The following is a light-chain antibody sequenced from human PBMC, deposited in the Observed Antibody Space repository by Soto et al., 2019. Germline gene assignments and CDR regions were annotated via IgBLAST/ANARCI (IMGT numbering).Light chain of an antibody. CDR1: SSNIGSNT. V-gene: IGLV1-44*01. Sequence: VLTQPPSASGTPGQRVTISCSGSSSNIGSNTVNWYQQLPGTAPKLLIYSNNQRPSGVPDRFSGSKSGTSASLAISGLQTGDEADYYCATWDSTLTAGVFGGGTKVTVL. CDR2: SNN. J-gene: IGLJ3*02. CDR3: ATWDSTLTAGV.